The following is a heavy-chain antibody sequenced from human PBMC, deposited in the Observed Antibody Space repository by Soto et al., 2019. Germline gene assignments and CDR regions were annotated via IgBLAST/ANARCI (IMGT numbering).Heavy chain of an antibody. CDR1: GFTFSSYD. J-gene: IGHJ6*02. CDR2: IGTAGDT. CDR3: ARVLLRDYGDKMGYYYYGMDV. Sequence: GGSLRLSCAASGFTFSSYDMHWVRQATGKGLEWVSAIGTAGDTYYPGSVKGRFTISRENAKNSLYLQMNSLRAEDTAVYYCARVLLRDYGDKMGYYYYGMDVWGQGTTVTVSS. V-gene: IGHV3-13*01. D-gene: IGHD4-17*01.